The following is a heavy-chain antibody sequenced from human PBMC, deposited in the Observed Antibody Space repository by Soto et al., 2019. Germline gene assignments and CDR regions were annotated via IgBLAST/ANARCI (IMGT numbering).Heavy chain of an antibody. Sequence: ASVKVSCKAAGYTFTSYYMHWVRQAPGQGLEWMGIINPSGGSTSYAQKFQGRVTMTRDTSTSTVYMELSSLRSEDTAVYYCARDGYSSGWYDDHSLYGMDVWGQGTTVTVSS. V-gene: IGHV1-46*01. CDR1: GYTFTSYY. CDR3: ARDGYSSGWYDDHSLYGMDV. J-gene: IGHJ6*02. D-gene: IGHD6-19*01. CDR2: INPSGGST.